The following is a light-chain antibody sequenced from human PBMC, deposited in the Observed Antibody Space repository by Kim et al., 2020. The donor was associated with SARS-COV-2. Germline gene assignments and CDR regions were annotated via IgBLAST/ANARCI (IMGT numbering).Light chain of an antibody. CDR2: KAS. CDR1: QSISSW. V-gene: IGKV1-5*03. Sequence: SASVGDRVTITCLASQSISSWLAWYQQKPGKAPKLLIYKASSLESGVPSRFSGSGSGTEFTLTISSLQPDDFATYYFQQYNSYRTFGQGTKVDIK. J-gene: IGKJ1*01. CDR3: QQYNSYRT.